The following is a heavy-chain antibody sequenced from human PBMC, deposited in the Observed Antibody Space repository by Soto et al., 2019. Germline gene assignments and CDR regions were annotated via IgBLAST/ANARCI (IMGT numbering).Heavy chain of an antibody. CDR1: GDSIGTYN. D-gene: IGHD1-1*01. V-gene: IGHV4-59*08. Sequence: QVQLQASGPGLVKPSDTLSLTCSVSGDSIGTYNWGWIRQPPGQRLEWIGYIYSTGGTSYNPALKSRVTISADTSTRQFSLRLTSVTAADTAVYYCVRQGIGTVHGLVDVWGQGTMVTVSS. CDR3: VRQGIGTVHGLVDV. J-gene: IGHJ6*02. CDR2: IYSTGGT.